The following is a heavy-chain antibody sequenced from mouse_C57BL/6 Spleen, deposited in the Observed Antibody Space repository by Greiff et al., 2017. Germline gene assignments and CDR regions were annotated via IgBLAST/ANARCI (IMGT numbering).Heavy chain of an antibody. CDR2: ISSGSSTI. J-gene: IGHJ4*01. CDR3: ARWGGYYEDFLTYYAMDY. V-gene: IGHV5-17*01. D-gene: IGHD2-3*01. CDR1: GFTFSDYG. Sequence: EVKLVESGGGLVKPGGSLKLSCAASGFTFSDYGMHWVRQAPEKGLEWVAYISSGSSTIYYADTVKGRFTISRDNAKNTLFLQMTSLRSEDTAMYYCARWGGYYEDFLTYYAMDYWGQGTSVTVSS.